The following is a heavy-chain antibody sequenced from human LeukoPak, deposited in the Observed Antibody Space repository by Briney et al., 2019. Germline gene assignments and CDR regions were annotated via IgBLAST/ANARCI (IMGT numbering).Heavy chain of an antibody. Sequence: GGSLRLSCAASGFIFRNYNMHWVRQPPGKGLEWVAFIRNDGGNKNYADSVKGRFTISRDNSKNTLYLQMDSLRAEDMAVYYCAKDSSGWATDYWGQGTLVTVSS. D-gene: IGHD6-19*01. CDR3: AKDSSGWATDY. CDR2: IRNDGGNK. J-gene: IGHJ4*02. V-gene: IGHV3-30*02. CDR1: GFIFRNYN.